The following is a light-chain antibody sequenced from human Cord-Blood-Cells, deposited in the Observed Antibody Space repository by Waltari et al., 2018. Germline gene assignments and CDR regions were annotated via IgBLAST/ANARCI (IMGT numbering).Light chain of an antibody. J-gene: IGLJ2*01. CDR1: SSDGGGYNS. V-gene: IGLV2-14*01. CDR3: SSYTSSSTLV. Sequence: QSALTQPASVAGSPGQSITISCTGTSSDGGGYNSVYWYQQHPGKAPKLMICDVSNRPSGVSNRFSGSKSGNTASLTISGLQAEDEADYYCSSYTSSSTLVFGGGTKLTVL. CDR2: DVS.